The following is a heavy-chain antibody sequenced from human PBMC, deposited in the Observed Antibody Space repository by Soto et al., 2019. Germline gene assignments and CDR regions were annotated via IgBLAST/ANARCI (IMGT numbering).Heavy chain of an antibody. CDR3: ARQEGYSSGWYPFDY. D-gene: IGHD6-19*01. V-gene: IGHV4-31*03. Sequence: SETLSLTCTVSGGSISSGGYYWSWIRQHPGKGLEWIGYIYYSGSTYYNPSLKSRVTISVDTSKNQFSLKLSSVTAADTAVYYCARQEGYSSGWYPFDYWGQGTLVTVSS. J-gene: IGHJ4*02. CDR2: IYYSGST. CDR1: GGSISSGGYY.